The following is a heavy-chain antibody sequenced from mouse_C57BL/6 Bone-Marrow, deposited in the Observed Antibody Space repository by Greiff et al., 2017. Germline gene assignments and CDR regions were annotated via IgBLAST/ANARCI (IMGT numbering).Heavy chain of an antibody. CDR1: GYPFTSYW. CDR3: ARDGYYPPWFAY. V-gene: IGHV1-69*01. D-gene: IGHD2-3*01. Sequence: QVQLQQPGAELAMPGASVKLSCKASGYPFTSYWMHWVKQRPGQGLEWIGEIDPSDSYTNYNQKFKGKSTLTVDKSSSTAYMQLSSLTSEDSAVYYCARDGYYPPWFAYWGQGTLVTVSA. CDR2: IDPSDSYT. J-gene: IGHJ3*01.